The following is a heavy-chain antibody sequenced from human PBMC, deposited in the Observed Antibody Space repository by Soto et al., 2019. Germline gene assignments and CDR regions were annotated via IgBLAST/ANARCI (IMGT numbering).Heavy chain of an antibody. CDR2: ISGSGGST. J-gene: IGHJ3*02. CDR3: AKDRYSSSWYFDAFDI. CDR1: GFTFSSYA. D-gene: IGHD6-13*01. V-gene: IGHV3-23*01. Sequence: GGSLRLSCAASGFTFSSYAMSWVRQAPGKGLEWVSAISGSGGSTYYADSVKGRFTISRDNSKNTLYLQMNNLSAEDTAVYYCAKDRYSSSWYFDAFDIWGQGTMVTVSS.